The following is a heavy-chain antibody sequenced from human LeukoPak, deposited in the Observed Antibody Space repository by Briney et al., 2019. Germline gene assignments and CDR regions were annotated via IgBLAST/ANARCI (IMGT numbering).Heavy chain of an antibody. V-gene: IGHV3-11*03. Sequence: PGGSLRLSCAASGFTFSSYAMTWIRQAPGKGLEWISYISSGSTYTDYADSVKGRFTISRDNAKNSLYLQMNSLRAEDTAVYYCARPLYSGSYYLFDSWGQGTLVTVSS. D-gene: IGHD1-26*01. J-gene: IGHJ4*02. CDR1: GFTFSSYA. CDR3: ARPLYSGSYYLFDS. CDR2: ISSGSTYT.